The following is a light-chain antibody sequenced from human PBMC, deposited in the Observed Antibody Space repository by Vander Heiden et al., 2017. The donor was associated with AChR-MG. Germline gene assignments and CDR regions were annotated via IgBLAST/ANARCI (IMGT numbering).Light chain of an antibody. Sequence: SSELTQDPAVSVALGQTVRITCQGDSLRSYYASWYQQKPGQAPVLVIYGKNNRPSGIPDRFSGSSSGNTASLTITGAQAEDEAGYYCNSRDSSGNHPHVVFGGGTKLTVL. CDR1: SLRSYY. CDR2: GKN. V-gene: IGLV3-19*01. CDR3: NSRDSSGNHPHVV. J-gene: IGLJ2*01.